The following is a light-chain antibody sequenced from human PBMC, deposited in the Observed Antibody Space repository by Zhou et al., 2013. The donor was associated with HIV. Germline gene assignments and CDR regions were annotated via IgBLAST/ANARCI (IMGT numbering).Light chain of an antibody. J-gene: IGKJ2*01. Sequence: EIVLTQSPGTLSLSPGERATVSCRASQSVTSNYLAWYQQKLGQTPRLLIFGASTRANGIPGRFSGSGSGTEFTLTISRLEPEDFAVYYCQHYGVSPYTFGPGTKLEI. CDR3: QHYGVSPYT. V-gene: IGKV3-20*01. CDR1: QSVTSNY. CDR2: GAS.